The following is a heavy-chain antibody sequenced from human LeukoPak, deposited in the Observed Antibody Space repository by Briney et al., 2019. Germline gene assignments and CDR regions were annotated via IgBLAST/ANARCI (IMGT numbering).Heavy chain of an antibody. J-gene: IGHJ6*03. CDR3: AKAHCSSTSCLLSAYYYYYYMDV. D-gene: IGHD2-2*01. V-gene: IGHV3-23*01. CDR2: ISGSGGST. CDR1: GFTFSSYW. Sequence: GGSLRLSCAASGFTFSSYWMSWVRQAPGKGLEWVSAISGSGGSTYYADSVKGRFTISRDNSKNTLYLQMNSLRAEDTAVYYCAKAHCSSTSCLLSAYYYYYYMDVWGKGTTVTISS.